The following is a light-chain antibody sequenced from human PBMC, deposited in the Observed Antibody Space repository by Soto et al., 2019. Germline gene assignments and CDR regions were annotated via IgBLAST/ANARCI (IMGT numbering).Light chain of an antibody. CDR3: QPYGSSPPYS. Sequence: EIVLTQSPGTLSLSPGERATLSCRASQSVSSSYLAWYQQKPGQAPRLLIYGASSRATCIPDWFSASGSGTDSSLTITSSGPEDCSVYYCQPYGSSPPYSFDQGTKLEIK. V-gene: IGKV3-20*01. CDR1: QSVSSSY. J-gene: IGKJ2*01. CDR2: GAS.